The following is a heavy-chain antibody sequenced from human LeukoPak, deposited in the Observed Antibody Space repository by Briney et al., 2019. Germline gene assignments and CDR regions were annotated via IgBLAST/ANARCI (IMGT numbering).Heavy chain of an antibody. CDR1: GFTVTSNY. Sequence: GGSLRLSCEASGFTVTSNYMSWVRQAPGKGLEWVSVIYSGGSTYYADSVKGRFTISRDNSKNTLYLQMNSLRAEDTAVYYCASYNPYYWGQGTLVTVSS. D-gene: IGHD1-1*01. V-gene: IGHV3-53*01. CDR2: IYSGGST. J-gene: IGHJ4*02. CDR3: ASYNPYY.